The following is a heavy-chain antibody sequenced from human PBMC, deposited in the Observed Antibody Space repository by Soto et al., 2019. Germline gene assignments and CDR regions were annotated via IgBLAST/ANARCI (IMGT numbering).Heavy chain of an antibody. D-gene: IGHD2-21*01. J-gene: IGHJ3*02. CDR1: GATISDGGYH. V-gene: IGHV4-31*03. CDR2: ISYIGHT. CDR3: ARDLYFVFVVGPFDI. Sequence: SETLSLTCTVSGATISDGGYHWSWIRQRPGKGLECIGYISYIGHTYYSPSLESRATISVDTSKNQFSLKLISVTVADTAVYYCARDLYFVFVVGPFDIWGQGILVTVSS.